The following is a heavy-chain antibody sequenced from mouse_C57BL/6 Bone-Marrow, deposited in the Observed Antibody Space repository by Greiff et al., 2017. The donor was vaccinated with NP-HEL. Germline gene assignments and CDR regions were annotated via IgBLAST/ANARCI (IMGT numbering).Heavy chain of an antibody. J-gene: IGHJ1*03. Sequence: EVNVVESGGGLVKPGGSLKLSCAASGFTFSSYAMSWVRQTPEKRLEWVATISDGGSYTYYPDNVKGRFTISRDNAKNNLYLQMSHLKSEDTAMYYCARGYYYGSDWYFDVWGTGTTVTVSS. CDR3: ARGYYYGSDWYFDV. CDR1: GFTFSSYA. D-gene: IGHD1-1*01. CDR2: ISDGGSYT. V-gene: IGHV5-4*03.